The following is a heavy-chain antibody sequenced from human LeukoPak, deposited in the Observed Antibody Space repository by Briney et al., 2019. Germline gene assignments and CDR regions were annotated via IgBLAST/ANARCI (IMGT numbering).Heavy chain of an antibody. CDR3: ARIRLRGYSYGLYYFDY. D-gene: IGHD5-18*01. V-gene: IGHV4-34*01. Sequence: SGTLSLTCAVYGGSFSGYYWSWIRQPPGKGLEWIGEINHSGSTNYNPSLKSRVTISVDTSKNQFSLKLSSVTAADTAVYYCARIRLRGYSYGLYYFDYWGQGTLVTVSS. CDR1: GGSFSGYY. J-gene: IGHJ4*02. CDR2: INHSGST.